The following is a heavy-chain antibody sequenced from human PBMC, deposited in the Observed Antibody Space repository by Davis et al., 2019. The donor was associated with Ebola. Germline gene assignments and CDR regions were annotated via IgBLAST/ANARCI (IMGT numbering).Heavy chain of an antibody. CDR1: GFSFNSYG. D-gene: IGHD3-16*01. Sequence: PGGSLRLSCTGTGFSFNSYGMHWVRQAPGKGLEWVTFLRYDGLNKYFADSVKGRFTISRDNSKNTFYLQMNSLRAEDTAVYYCAKDSQKWLIRGDSLDYWGQGTLVTVSS. V-gene: IGHV3-30*02. CDR2: LRYDGLNK. J-gene: IGHJ4*02. CDR3: AKDSQKWLIRGDSLDY.